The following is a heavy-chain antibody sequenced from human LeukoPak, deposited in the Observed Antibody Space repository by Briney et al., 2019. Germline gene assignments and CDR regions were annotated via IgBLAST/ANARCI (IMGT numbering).Heavy chain of an antibody. V-gene: IGHV3-53*01. CDR3: ARGLRYSYGFFDP. CDR1: GFTVSSNY. D-gene: IGHD5-18*01. J-gene: IGHJ5*02. CDR2: IYSGGST. Sequence: GGSLRLSCAASGFTVSSNYMSWVRQAPGKGLEWVSVIYSGGSTYYADSVKGRFTISRDNSKNTLYLQMNSLRAEDTAVYYCARGLRYSYGFFDPWGQGTLVTVSS.